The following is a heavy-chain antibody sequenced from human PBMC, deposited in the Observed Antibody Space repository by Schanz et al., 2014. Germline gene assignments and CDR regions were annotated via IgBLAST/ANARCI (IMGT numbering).Heavy chain of an antibody. CDR2: VFPNGIT. CDR1: GGSIRSGTYY. J-gene: IGHJ2*01. Sequence: QVQLQESGPGLVKPSQTLSLTCTVSGGSIRSGTYYWSWIRQPAGKALEWVGRVFPNGITNYNPSLKSRCTISRDASKNRFARTLTSRTAADTAVYYCARDTTWRLDLWGRGTLVTVSS. D-gene: IGHD1-1*01. V-gene: IGHV4-61*02. CDR3: ARDTTWRLDL.